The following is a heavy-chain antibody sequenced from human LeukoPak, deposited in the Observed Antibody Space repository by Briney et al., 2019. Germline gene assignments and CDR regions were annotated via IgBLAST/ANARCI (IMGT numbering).Heavy chain of an antibody. CDR2: INHSGST. J-gene: IGHJ6*02. V-gene: IGHV4-34*01. Sequence: PSETLSLTCAVYGGSFSDSYWSWIRQPPGKGLEWIGEINHSGSTYFKSSLKSRVTISVDTSKNQFSLKLSPVTAADTAVYFCARGSRYCSSISCYKYYYAMDVWGQGTTVTVSS. D-gene: IGHD2-2*02. CDR3: ARGSRYCSSISCYKYYYAMDV. CDR1: GGSFSDSY.